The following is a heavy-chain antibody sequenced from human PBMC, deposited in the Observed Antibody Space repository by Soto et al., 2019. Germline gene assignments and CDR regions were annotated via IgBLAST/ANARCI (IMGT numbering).Heavy chain of an antibody. J-gene: IGHJ4*02. CDR2: ISSGSSFI. Sequence: PGGSLRLSCRASGFRFMSYGMNWGRQAPGKGLEWVSSISSGSSFIYYADSVKGRFTISRDNAKNPLYLQMNSLRADDTAIYYCTRVPLGGYYGSDFDFWGQGTQVTAPQ. D-gene: IGHD1-26*01. CDR3: TRVPLGGYYGSDFDF. CDR1: GFRFMSYG. V-gene: IGHV3-21*01.